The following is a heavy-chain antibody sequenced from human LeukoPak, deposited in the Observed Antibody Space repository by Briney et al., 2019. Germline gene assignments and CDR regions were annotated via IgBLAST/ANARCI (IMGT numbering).Heavy chain of an antibody. D-gene: IGHD2-15*01. CDR1: GFTFDDYA. CDR2: ISWNSGSI. V-gene: IGHV3-9*01. Sequence: PGRSLRLSCAASGFTFDDYAMHWVRQAPGKGLEWVSGISWNSGSIGYADSVKGRFTISRDNAKNSLYLQMNSLRAEDTALYYCAKEGKYCSGGSCYSGTYWGQGTLVTVSS. J-gene: IGHJ4*02. CDR3: AKEGKYCSGGSCYSGTY.